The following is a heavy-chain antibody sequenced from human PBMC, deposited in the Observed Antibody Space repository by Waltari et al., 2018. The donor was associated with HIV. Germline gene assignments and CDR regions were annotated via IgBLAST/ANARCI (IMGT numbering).Heavy chain of an antibody. Sequence: QAQLAQSGAEVKKPGASVKVSCKTSGYNIYNYDINWVRQATGQGLEWMGWVNPKSGNTGYARKFQGRVTMTTDTSANTAYMDLTSLTSEDTAVYYCARSLGVLTIQYNGLDVWGQGTTVIVSS. CDR2: VNPKSGNT. V-gene: IGHV1-8*02. D-gene: IGHD3-9*01. J-gene: IGHJ6*02. CDR3: ARSLGVLTIQYNGLDV. CDR1: GYNIYNYD.